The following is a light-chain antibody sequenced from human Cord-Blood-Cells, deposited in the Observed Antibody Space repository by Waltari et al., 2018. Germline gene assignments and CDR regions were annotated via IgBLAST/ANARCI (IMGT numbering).Light chain of an antibody. Sequence: QSALTQPPSVSGSPGQSITISCTGTSSDVGGYNLVSWYQQHPGKAPKLMIYEVSKRPSGVPNRFFGSKSGNTASLTISGLQAEDEADYYCCSYAGSYTVVFGGGTKLTVL. CDR3: CSYAGSYTVV. J-gene: IGLJ2*01. V-gene: IGLV2-11*01. CDR2: EVS. CDR1: SSDVGGYNL.